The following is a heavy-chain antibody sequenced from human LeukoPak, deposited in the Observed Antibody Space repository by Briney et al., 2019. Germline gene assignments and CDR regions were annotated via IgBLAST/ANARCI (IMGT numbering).Heavy chain of an antibody. V-gene: IGHV1-18*01. CDR1: GYISINYG. CDR3: VRDLSSGWTTD. CDR2: ISGYNGNT. Sequence: GASVKVSCKASGYISINYGISWVRQASGQGLEWMGWISGYNGNTNYAQKLQGRVTMTTDTSTSTAYMELRSLRSDDTAVYYCVRDLSSGWTTDWGQGTLVTVSS. D-gene: IGHD3-22*01. J-gene: IGHJ4*02.